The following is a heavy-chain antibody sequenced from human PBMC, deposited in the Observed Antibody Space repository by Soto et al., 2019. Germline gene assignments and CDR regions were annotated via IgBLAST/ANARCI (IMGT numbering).Heavy chain of an antibody. CDR2: IYYSGST. CDR3: ARVDQRGDYYYSGMDV. J-gene: IGHJ6*02. CDR1: GGSISSYY. V-gene: IGHV4-59*01. Sequence: PSETLSLTCTVSGGSISSYYWSWSRQPPGKGLEWIGYIYYSGSTNYNPSLKIRVTISVDTSKNQFSLKLSSVTAADTAVYYCARVDQRGDYYYSGMDVWGQGTTVTVSS. D-gene: IGHD3-10*01.